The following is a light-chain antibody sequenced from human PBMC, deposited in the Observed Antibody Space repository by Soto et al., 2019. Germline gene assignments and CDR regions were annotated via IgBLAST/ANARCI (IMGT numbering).Light chain of an antibody. CDR2: SNN. J-gene: IGLJ3*02. CDR1: SSNIGSNT. CDR3: AAWDDSLNGQNWV. Sequence: QSVLTQPPSASGTPGQRVTISCSGSSSNIGSNTVNWYQQLPGTAPKLLIYSNNQRPSGVPDRCSGSKSGTSASLAISGLQSEDEADYYCAAWDDSLNGQNWVFGGGTKLTVL. V-gene: IGLV1-44*01.